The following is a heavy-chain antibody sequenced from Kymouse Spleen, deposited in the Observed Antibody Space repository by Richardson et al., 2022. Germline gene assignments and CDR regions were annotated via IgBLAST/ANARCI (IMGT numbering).Heavy chain of an antibody. V-gene: IGHV4-39*01. J-gene: IGHJ3*02. D-gene: IGHD2-15*01. Sequence: QLQLQESGPGLVKPSETLSLTCTVSGGSISSSSYYWGWIRQPPGKGLEWIGSIYYSGSTYYNPSLKSRVTISVDTSKNQFSLKLSSVTAADTAVYYCARQNIVVVVAATDAFDIWGQGTMVTVSS. CDR3: ARQNIVVVVAATDAFDI. CDR1: GGSISSSSYY. CDR2: IYYSGST.